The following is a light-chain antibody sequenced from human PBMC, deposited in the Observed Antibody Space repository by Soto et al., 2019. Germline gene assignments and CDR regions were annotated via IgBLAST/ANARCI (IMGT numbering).Light chain of an antibody. CDR3: SSYAGSNNYV. V-gene: IGLV2-8*01. CDR1: RRYVGGYNF. CDR2: EVT. Sequence: QSALTPPPSASVAPGRSVTLSSAGTRRYVGGYNFVSWFQQHPGKAPKLMIYEVTERPSGVPDRFSGSKSGNTASLTVSGLQAEDEADYYCSSYAGSNNYVFGTGTKVTVL. J-gene: IGLJ1*01.